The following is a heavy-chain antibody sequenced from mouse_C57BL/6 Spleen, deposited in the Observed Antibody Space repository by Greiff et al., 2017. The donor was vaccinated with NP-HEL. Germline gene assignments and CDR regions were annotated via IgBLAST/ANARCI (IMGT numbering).Heavy chain of an antibody. V-gene: IGHV14-4*01. J-gene: IGHJ2*01. CDR1: GFNIKDDY. CDR3: TTEVTTVVDYFDY. D-gene: IGHD1-1*01. Sequence: VQLQQSGAELVRPGASVKLSCTASGFNIKDDYMHWVKQRPEQGLEWIGWIDPEKGDTEYASKFQGKATITADTSSNTAYLQLSSLTSEDTAVYYCTTEVTTVVDYFDYWGQGTTLTVSS. CDR2: IDPEKGDT.